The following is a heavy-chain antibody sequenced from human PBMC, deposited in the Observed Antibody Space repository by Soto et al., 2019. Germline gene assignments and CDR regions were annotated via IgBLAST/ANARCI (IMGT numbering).Heavy chain of an antibody. V-gene: IGHV1-69*06. CDR3: ARGAAGATARFDP. CDR1: GGTFSSYA. J-gene: IGHJ5*02. Sequence: SVKVSCKASGGTFSSYAISWVRQAPGQGLEWMGGIIPIFGTANYAQKFQGRVTITADKSTSTAYMELSSLRSEDTAVYYCARGAAGATARFDPWGQGTLVTVSS. CDR2: IIPIFGTA. D-gene: IGHD1-26*01.